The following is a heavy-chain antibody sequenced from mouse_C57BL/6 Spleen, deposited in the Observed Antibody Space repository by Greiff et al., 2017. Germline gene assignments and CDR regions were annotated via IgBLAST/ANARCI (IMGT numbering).Heavy chain of an antibody. V-gene: IGHV3-6*01. CDR1: GYSITSGYY. CDR3: AREKARQLRDYCFDY. CDR2: ISYDGSN. J-gene: IGHJ2*01. Sequence: EVKLMESGPGLVKPSQSLSLTCSVTGYSITSGYYWNWIRQFPGNKLEWMGYISYDGSNNYNPSLKNRISITRDTSKNQFFLKLNSVTTEDTATYYCAREKARQLRDYCFDYWGQGTTLTVSS. D-gene: IGHD3-2*02.